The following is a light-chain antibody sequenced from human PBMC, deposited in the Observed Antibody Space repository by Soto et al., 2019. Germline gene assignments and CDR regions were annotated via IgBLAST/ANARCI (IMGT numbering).Light chain of an antibody. V-gene: IGKV4-1*01. CDR3: QQYFTTPWT. Sequence: DIVMTQSPGSLAVSLGERATINCTSSQSVLHSSNNKNYLAWNQQKPGQPPKLLIYWASTRESGVPDRFSGSGSGTDFTLTISGLLAEDVAVYYCQQYFTTPWTFGQGTKVEIK. CDR1: QSVLHSSNNKNY. CDR2: WAS. J-gene: IGKJ1*01.